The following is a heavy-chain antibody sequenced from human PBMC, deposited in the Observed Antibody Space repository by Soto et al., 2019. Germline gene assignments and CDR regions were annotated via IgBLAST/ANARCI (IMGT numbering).Heavy chain of an antibody. J-gene: IGHJ4*02. D-gene: IGHD1-7*01. CDR1: GGSFTSNNW. CDR2: TYRTGST. CDR3: ASRDPGTSVDY. Sequence: SETLSLTCAVSGGSFTSNNWWTWVRQPPGQGLEWIGETYRTGSTNYNPSLKSRFTISLDKSKNQFSLKVTSLTAADTAVYYCASRDPGTSVDYWGQGTLVTVSS. V-gene: IGHV4-4*02.